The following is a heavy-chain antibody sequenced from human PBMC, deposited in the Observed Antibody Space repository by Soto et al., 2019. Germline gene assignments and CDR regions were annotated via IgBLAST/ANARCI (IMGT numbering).Heavy chain of an antibody. CDR2: ISSSSSYI. J-gene: IGHJ6*02. D-gene: IGHD2-2*01. Sequence: PWWSLRLSCAASVFTFSSYSMNWFRQAPGKGLEWVSSISSSSSYIYYADSVKGRFTISRDNAKNSLYLQMNSLRAEDTAVYYCTYCSSTSCYLFYYYYGMDVWGQGTTVTVSS. CDR1: VFTFSSYS. V-gene: IGHV3-21*01. CDR3: TYCSSTSCYLFYYYYGMDV.